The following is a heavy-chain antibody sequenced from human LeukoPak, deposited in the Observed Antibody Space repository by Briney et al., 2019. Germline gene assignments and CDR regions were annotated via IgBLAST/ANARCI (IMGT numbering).Heavy chain of an antibody. D-gene: IGHD6-19*01. CDR3: AKADLYSSGVDY. V-gene: IGHV3-9*01. Sequence: PGGSLRLSCAASGFTFDDYAMHWVRQAPGKGLEWVSGISWNSGSIGYADSVKGRFTISRDKAKNSLYLQMNSLRAEDTALYYCAKADLYSSGVDYWGQGTLVTVSS. J-gene: IGHJ4*02. CDR2: ISWNSGSI. CDR1: GFTFDDYA.